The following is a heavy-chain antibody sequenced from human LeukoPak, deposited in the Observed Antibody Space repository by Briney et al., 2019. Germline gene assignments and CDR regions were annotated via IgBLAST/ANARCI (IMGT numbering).Heavy chain of an antibody. CDR2: ISAYNGNT. J-gene: IGHJ4*02. CDR3: ASGYYSDGNGYSPADY. V-gene: IGHV1-18*01. CDR1: GYTFTSYG. D-gene: IGHD3-22*01. Sequence: GASVKVSCKASGYTFTSYGISWVRQAPGQGLEWMGWISAYNGNTNYAQKLQGRVTMTTDTSTSTGYMELRSLRSDDTAVYYCASGYYSDGNGYSPADYWGQGTLVTVSS.